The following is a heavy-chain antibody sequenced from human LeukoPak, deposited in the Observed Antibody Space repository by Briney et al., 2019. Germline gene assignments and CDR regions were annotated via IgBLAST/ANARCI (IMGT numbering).Heavy chain of an antibody. CDR1: GFTFSNYW. CDR3: VRDSEITTVRGIISD. Sequence: HPGGSLRLSCVASGFTFSNYWMHWVRQAPGKGPVWVSRINSFGSTTSYADSVRGRFTISRDNTKNRLYLQMNSLRAEDTAVYYCVRDSEITTVRGIISDWGQGTLVTVSS. V-gene: IGHV3-74*01. J-gene: IGHJ4*02. CDR2: INSFGSTT. D-gene: IGHD3-10*01.